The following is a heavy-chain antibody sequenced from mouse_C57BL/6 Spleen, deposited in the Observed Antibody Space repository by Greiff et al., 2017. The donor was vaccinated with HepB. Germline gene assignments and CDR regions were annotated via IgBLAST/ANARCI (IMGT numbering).Heavy chain of an antibody. Sequence: EVMLVESGGDLVKPGGSLKLSCAASGFTFSSYGMSWVRQTPDKRLEWVATISSGGSYTYYPDSVKGRFTISRDNAKNTLYLQMSSLKSEDTAMYYCARRPEDYAWFAYWGQGTLVTVSA. CDR3: ARRPEDYAWFAY. CDR1: GFTFSSYG. D-gene: IGHD2-4*01. CDR2: ISSGGSYT. V-gene: IGHV5-6*02. J-gene: IGHJ3*01.